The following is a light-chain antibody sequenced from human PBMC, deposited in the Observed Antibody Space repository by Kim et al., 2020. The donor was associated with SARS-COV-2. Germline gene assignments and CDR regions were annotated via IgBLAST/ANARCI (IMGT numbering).Light chain of an antibody. CDR1: QSVSGDY. CDR2: GAS. Sequence: DIVLTQSPGTLSLSPGEGATLSCRASQSVSGDYLGWYQQRPGQAPRLLVYGASTRATGIPDRFSGSGSGTDFTLTISRLEPEDFAVYFCQQYGTPPWTFGQGTKLDIK. V-gene: IGKV3-20*01. J-gene: IGKJ1*01. CDR3: QQYGTPPWT.